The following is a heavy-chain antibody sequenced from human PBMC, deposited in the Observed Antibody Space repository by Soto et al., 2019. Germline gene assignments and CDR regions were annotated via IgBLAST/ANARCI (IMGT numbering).Heavy chain of an antibody. V-gene: IGHV3-23*01. CDR2: IGGNGVIA. CDR3: AKEGESRPTFDAFDF. J-gene: IGHJ3*01. CDR1: GFTFDDNA. Sequence: PGGSLRLSCAASGFTFDDNAMSWVRQAPGNGLEWVSTIGGNGVIAYYADSVKGRFAVSRDNSKNTLYLHMSALRDEDTAIYYCAKEGESRPTFDAFDFWGQGTTVTV.